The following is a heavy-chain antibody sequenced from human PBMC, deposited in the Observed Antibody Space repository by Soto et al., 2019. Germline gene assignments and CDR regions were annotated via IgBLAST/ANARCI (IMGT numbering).Heavy chain of an antibody. CDR3: ARDFYQSSGYCDY. D-gene: IGHD3-22*01. Sequence: QVQLVQSGAEMKKPGASVKVSCKAYGYTFSSYGLSWVRQAPEQGLEWMGWISAYSGNTVYTQRFKGRLTMATDTSTGTAYMELRSLRSDDTAVYYCARDFYQSSGYCDYWGQGTLVTVSS. CDR1: GYTFSSYG. CDR2: ISAYSGNT. J-gene: IGHJ4*02. V-gene: IGHV1-18*01.